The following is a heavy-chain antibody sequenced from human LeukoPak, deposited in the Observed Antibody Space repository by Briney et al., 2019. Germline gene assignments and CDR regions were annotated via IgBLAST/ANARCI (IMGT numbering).Heavy chain of an antibody. V-gene: IGHV3-7*01. CDR2: IQEDGKKE. CDR3: ARDPGMYFWVGGPTLGLSHGAFDI. J-gene: IGHJ3*02. Sequence: PGGSLRLSCEASGFTFTKFWMSWVRQAPGKGLEWVANIQEDGKKENYVDSVRGRFTISRDNAKNSLYLQMNSLRAEDTAVYYCARDPGMYFWVGGPTLGLSHGAFDIWGQGTMVTVSS. D-gene: IGHD3-3*01. CDR1: GFTFTKFW.